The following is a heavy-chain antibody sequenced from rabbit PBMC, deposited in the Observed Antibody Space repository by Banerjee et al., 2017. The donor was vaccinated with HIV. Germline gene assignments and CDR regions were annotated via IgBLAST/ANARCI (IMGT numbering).Heavy chain of an antibody. D-gene: IGHD4-1*01. Sequence: QEQLVESGGGLVQPGGSLKLSCKASGFDFSSYWMWWVRQAPGKGLEWIACINTSSGNTVYATWAKGRFTISRTSSTTVALQMTSLTAADTATYFCARDLAGVIGWNFGLWGQGTLVTVS. CDR1: GFDFSSYW. V-gene: IGHV1S45*01. CDR2: INTSSGNT. CDR3: ARDLAGVIGWNFGL. J-gene: IGHJ4*01.